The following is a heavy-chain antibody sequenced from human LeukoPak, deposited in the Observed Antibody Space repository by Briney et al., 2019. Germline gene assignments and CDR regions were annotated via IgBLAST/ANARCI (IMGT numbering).Heavy chain of an antibody. J-gene: IGHJ4*02. Sequence: PGGPLRLSCAASGFTFSSHWMTWVRQAPGKGLQWVARIKPDGGDTYYGDSVKGRFIISRDNAKNSLFLQMSSLGVGDTAVYYCARHSHRRDDYWGQGMLVTVSS. CDR1: GFTFSSHW. V-gene: IGHV3-7*03. CDR3: ARHSHRRDDY. CDR2: IKPDGGDT.